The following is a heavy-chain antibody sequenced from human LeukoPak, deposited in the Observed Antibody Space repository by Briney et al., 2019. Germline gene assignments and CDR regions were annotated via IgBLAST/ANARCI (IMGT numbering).Heavy chain of an antibody. D-gene: IGHD6-19*01. CDR2: IYSGGST. J-gene: IGHJ4*02. Sequence: PGGSLRLSCAASGFTVSSNYMSWVRQAPGKGLEWVSVIYSGGSTYYADSVKGRFTISRDNSKNTLYLQMNSLRAEDTAVYYCAKPLAVAGTRGYYFDYWGQGTLVTVSS. CDR3: AKPLAVAGTRGYYFDY. CDR1: GFTVSSNY. V-gene: IGHV3-53*01.